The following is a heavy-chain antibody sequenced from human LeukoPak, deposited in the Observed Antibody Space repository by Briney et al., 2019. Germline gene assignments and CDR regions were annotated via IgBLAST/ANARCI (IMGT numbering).Heavy chain of an antibody. Sequence: GGSLRLSCAASGFTFSSYAMSWVRQAPGKGLEWVSAISGSGGSTYYADSVKGRFTISRDNSKSTVYLQMNSLRAEDTAVYYCAKTLHYGHFGKFDSWGQGTLVTVSS. CDR3: AKTLHYGHFGKFDS. D-gene: IGHD4-17*01. V-gene: IGHV3-23*01. CDR2: ISGSGGST. J-gene: IGHJ4*02. CDR1: GFTFSSYA.